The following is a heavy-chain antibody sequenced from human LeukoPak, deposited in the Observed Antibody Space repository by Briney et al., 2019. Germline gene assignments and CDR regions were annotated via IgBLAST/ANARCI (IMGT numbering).Heavy chain of an antibody. J-gene: IGHJ3*02. CDR1: GFTFSSYA. CDR2: ISGSSGST. Sequence: GGSLRLSCAASGFTFSSYAMSWVRQAPGKGLEWVSAISGSSGSTYYADSVKGRFTISRDNSKNTLDLQMNSLRAEDTAVYYCAKKLVGDGLRCLIPDHDAFDIWGQGTLVTVSS. V-gene: IGHV3-23*01. CDR3: AKKLVGDGLRCLIPDHDAFDI. D-gene: IGHD3-3*01.